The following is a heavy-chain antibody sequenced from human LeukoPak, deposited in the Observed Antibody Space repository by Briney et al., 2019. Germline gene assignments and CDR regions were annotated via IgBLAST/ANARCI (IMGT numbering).Heavy chain of an antibody. CDR1: GGSISSYY. V-gene: IGHV4-59*01. D-gene: IGHD3-10*01. J-gene: IGHJ5*02. CDR3: ARDLSTRGVRWFDP. CDR2: IHYNGST. Sequence: PSETLSLTCTVSGGSISSYYWSWIRQPPGKGLEWIGYIHYNGSTNYNPSLKSRVTISVDTSKNQFSLKLSSVTAADTAVYYCARDLSTRGVRWFDPWGQGTLVTVSS.